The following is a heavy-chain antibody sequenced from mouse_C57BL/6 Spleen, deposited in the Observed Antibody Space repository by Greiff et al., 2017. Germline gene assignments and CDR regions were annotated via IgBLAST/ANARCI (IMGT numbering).Heavy chain of an antibody. D-gene: IGHD1-1*01. V-gene: IGHV1-20*01. CDR1: GYSFTGYF. Sequence: VQLQQSGPELVKPGDSVKISCKASGYSFTGYFMNWVMQSHGKSLEWIGRINPYNGDTFYNQKFKGKATLTVDKSSSTAHMELRSLTSADSAVYYCARDSYGSSYYAMDYWGQGTSVTVSS. CDR3: ARDSYGSSYYAMDY. J-gene: IGHJ4*01. CDR2: INPYNGDT.